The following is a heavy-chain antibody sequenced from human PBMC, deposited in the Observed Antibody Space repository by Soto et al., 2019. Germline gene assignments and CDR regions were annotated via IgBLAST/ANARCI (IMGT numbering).Heavy chain of an antibody. CDR1: GGYFSGYY. V-gene: IGHV4-34*01. Sequence: SETLSLTCAVYGGYFSGYYWSWIRQPPGKGLEWIGEINHSGSTNYNPSLKSRVTISVDTSKNQFSLKLSSVTAADTAVYYCARARALTGWQGYCSGGSCYSDYYYGMDVWGQGTTVTVSS. CDR2: INHSGST. J-gene: IGHJ6*02. D-gene: IGHD2-15*01. CDR3: ARARALTGWQGYCSGGSCYSDYYYGMDV.